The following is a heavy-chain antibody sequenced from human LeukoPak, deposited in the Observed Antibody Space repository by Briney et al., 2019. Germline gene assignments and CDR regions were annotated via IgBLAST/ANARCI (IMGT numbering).Heavy chain of an antibody. CDR2: IIPILGTT. J-gene: IGHJ3*01. D-gene: IGHD3-22*01. CDR3: TADDYLDSSAYRENPFDV. Sequence: SVKVSCKASLDTFRSYAISWLRQAPGQGLEWMGGIIPILGTTNYAQKFQGRVTITADESTSNLSMELRSLRSPLRTRSYCTADDYLDSSAYRENPFDVWGQGTMVTVSS. CDR1: LDTFRSYA. V-gene: IGHV1-69*13.